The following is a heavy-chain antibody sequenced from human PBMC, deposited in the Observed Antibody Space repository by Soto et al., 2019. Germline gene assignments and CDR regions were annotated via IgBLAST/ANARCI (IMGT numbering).Heavy chain of an antibody. CDR2: IKDKAEGATT. J-gene: IGHJ4*02. V-gene: IGHV3-15*05. CDR1: GVGLTFSHAW. CDR3: TTLFPLRSF. Sequence: EVNLVESGGDLVKPGGSLRLSCAASGVGLTFSHAWMSWVRQAPGKGLEWIGHIKDKAEGATTDYAANVRGRFVISRDDSRRTVFLQMSILDVEDTAVYYCTTLFPLRSFWGQGTQVTVSS. D-gene: IGHD2-21*01.